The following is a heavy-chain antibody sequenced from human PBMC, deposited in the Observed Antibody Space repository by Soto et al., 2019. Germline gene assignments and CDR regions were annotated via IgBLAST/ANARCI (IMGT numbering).Heavy chain of an antibody. J-gene: IGHJ5*02. Sequence: QVQLVQSGAEVKKPGASVKVSCEASGYTFNDYYMHWVRQAPGQGPEWMGIFNPSGDSTTYAEKFQDRVTMSRDTSTNTVYMELSSLRSDDTAVYYCARGLDSSSSNWFDPWGQGTVVTVSS. V-gene: IGHV1-46*02. CDR3: ARGLDSSSSNWFDP. D-gene: IGHD6-13*01. CDR1: GYTFNDYY. CDR2: FNPSGDST.